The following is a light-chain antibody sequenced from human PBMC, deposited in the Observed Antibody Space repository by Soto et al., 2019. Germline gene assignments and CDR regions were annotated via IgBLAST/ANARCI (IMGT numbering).Light chain of an antibody. Sequence: EIVMTQSPDTLSVSPGERATLSCRASQSVSSNLAWYQQKPGQAPSLLIFSASTRATGIPARFSGSGSGTEFTLTISSLQSEDFAVYHCQQYNNWPYTFGQGTTLEIK. CDR1: QSVSSN. V-gene: IGKV3-15*01. J-gene: IGKJ2*01. CDR3: QQYNNWPYT. CDR2: SAS.